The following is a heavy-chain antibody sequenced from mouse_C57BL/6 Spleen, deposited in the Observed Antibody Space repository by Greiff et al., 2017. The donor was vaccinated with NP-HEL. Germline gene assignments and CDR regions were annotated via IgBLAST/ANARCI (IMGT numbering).Heavy chain of an antibody. CDR3: AREGDYEGYYFDY. CDR1: GYTFTSYD. V-gene: IGHV1-85*01. Sequence: QVQLQQSGPELVKPGASVKLSCKASGYTFTSYDINWVKQRPGQGLEWIGWIYPRDGSTKYNEKVKGKATLTVDTSSSTAYMELHSLTSEDSAVYFCAREGDYEGYYFDYWGQGTTLTVSS. CDR2: IYPRDGST. D-gene: IGHD2-4*01. J-gene: IGHJ2*01.